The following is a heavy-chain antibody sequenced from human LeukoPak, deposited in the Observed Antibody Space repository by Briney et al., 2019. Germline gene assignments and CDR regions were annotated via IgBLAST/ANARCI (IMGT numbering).Heavy chain of an antibody. D-gene: IGHD6-19*01. V-gene: IGHV4-59*08. CDR1: GAFISPDF. CDR3: AKYGAVTGFNWLDS. Sequence: SETLPLTCSVSGAFISPDFWSWIRQPPGKVLEWIGYSRSTGSPSYNPSLKSRVTISVDTARNQLALKLNSVTASDTAVYYGAKYGAVTGFNWLDSCGQGTLVSVSS. CDR2: SRSTGSP. J-gene: IGHJ5*01.